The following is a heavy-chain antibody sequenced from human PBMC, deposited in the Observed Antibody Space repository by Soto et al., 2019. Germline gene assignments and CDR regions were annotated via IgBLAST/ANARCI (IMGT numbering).Heavy chain of an antibody. Sequence: GGSLRLSCAAFGFTVSANYMSWVRQAPGKGLEWVSIIYSGGNTYYADSVKGRFTISRDSSKNTLYLQMNSLRAEDTAVYYCAREGYGYWIDSWGQGTPVTVSS. J-gene: IGHJ4*02. CDR1: GFTVSANY. V-gene: IGHV3-53*01. CDR3: AREGYGYWIDS. D-gene: IGHD3-22*01. CDR2: IYSGGNT.